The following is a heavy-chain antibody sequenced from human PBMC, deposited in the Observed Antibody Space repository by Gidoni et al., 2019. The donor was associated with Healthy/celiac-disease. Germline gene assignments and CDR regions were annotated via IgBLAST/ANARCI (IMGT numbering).Heavy chain of an antibody. Sequence: QVQLVQSGAEVKKPGASVKVSCKASGSTFTGYYIHWVRQAPGQGLEWMGWSNPNSGGTNYAQKFQGRVTRTRDTTRSKEYRELRRLRSDDTAVYYCARDPRQTVAYYDSSGYPGYWGQGTLVTVSS. J-gene: IGHJ4*02. CDR2: SNPNSGGT. CDR3: ARDPRQTVAYYDSSGYPGY. V-gene: IGHV1-2*02. D-gene: IGHD3-22*01. CDR1: GSTFTGYY.